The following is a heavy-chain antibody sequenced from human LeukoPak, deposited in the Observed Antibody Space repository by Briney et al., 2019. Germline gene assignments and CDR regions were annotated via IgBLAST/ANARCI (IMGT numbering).Heavy chain of an antibody. J-gene: IGHJ4*02. CDR1: GGSISSYY. V-gene: IGHV4-59*01. CDR3: ARMTTVTPRGYYFDY. Sequence: NPSETLSLTCTVSGGSISSYYWSWIRQPPGKGLEWIGYIYYSGSTNYNPSLKSRVTISVDTSKNQFSLKLSSVTAADTAVYYCARMTTVTPRGYYFDYWGQGTLVTVSS. D-gene: IGHD4-17*01. CDR2: IYYSGST.